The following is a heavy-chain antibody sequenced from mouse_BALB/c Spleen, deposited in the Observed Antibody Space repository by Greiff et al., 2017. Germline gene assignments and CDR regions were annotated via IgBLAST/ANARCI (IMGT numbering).Heavy chain of an antibody. CDR1: GYSITSDYA. CDR2: ISYSGST. Sequence: EVKVEESGPGLVKPSQSLSLTCTVTGYSITSDYAWNWIRPFPGNKLEWMGYISYSGSTSYNPSLKSRISITRDTSKNQFFLQLNSVTTEDTATYYCARSGGRGAMDYWGQGTSVTVSS. D-gene: IGHD3-1*01. J-gene: IGHJ4*01. V-gene: IGHV3-2*02. CDR3: ARSGGRGAMDY.